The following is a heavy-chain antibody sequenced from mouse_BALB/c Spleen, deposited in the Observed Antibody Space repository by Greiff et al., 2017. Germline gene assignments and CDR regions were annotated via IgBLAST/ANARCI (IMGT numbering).Heavy chain of an antibody. CDR1: GFTFSSFG. V-gene: IGHV5-17*02. CDR2: ISSGSSTI. Sequence: EVQVVESGAGLVQPGGSRKLSCAASGFTFSSFGMHWVRQAPEQGLEWVAYISSGSSTIYYADTVKGRFTISRDNPKNTPSLQMTSLRSEDTAMCNCARWCYGYDGRFAYWGQGTLVTVSA. CDR3: ARWCYGYDGRFAY. J-gene: IGHJ3*01. D-gene: IGHD2-2*01.